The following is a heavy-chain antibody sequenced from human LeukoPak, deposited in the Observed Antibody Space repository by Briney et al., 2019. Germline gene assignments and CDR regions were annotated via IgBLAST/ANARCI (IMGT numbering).Heavy chain of an antibody. CDR3: ARGKGYSGGSCYSGDSYYFDY. CDR2: INHSGST. J-gene: IGHJ4*02. Sequence: SETLSLTCAVYGGSFSGYYWSWIRQPPGKGLEWIGEINHSGSTNYNPSLKSRVTISVDTSKNQFSLKLSSVTAADTAVYYCARGKGYSGGSCYSGDSYYFDYWGQGTLVTVSS. V-gene: IGHV4-34*01. D-gene: IGHD2-15*01. CDR1: GGSFSGYY.